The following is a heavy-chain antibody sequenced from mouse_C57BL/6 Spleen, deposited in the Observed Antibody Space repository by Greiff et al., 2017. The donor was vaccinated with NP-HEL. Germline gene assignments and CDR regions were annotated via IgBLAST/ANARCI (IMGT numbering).Heavy chain of an antibody. V-gene: IGHV1-69*02. CDR3: SIREQGYFDY. Sequence: LLESGAGLVKPGASVKLSCKASGFTFSSYGMSWVQQSPGQGLEWIGTISASDSYTNYNQKFKGKATLTVDKSSSTAYMQLSSLTSEDTAVYYCSIREQGYFDYWGQGTTLTVSS. CDR1: GFTFSSYG. J-gene: IGHJ2*01. D-gene: IGHD1-1*01. CDR2: ISASDSYT.